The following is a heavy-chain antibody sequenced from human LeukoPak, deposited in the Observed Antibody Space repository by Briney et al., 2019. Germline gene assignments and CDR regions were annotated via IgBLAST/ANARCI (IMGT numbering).Heavy chain of an antibody. CDR2: INHSGST. V-gene: IGHV4-34*01. D-gene: IGHD3-10*01. CDR3: ARPTYYYGSGSYSV. J-gene: IGHJ6*04. CDR1: GGSFSGYY. Sequence: PSETLSLTCAVYGGSFSGYYWSWIRQPPGKGLEWIGEINHSGSTNYNPSLKSRVTISVDTSKNLFSLKLSSVTAADTAVYYCARPTYYYGSGSYSVWGKGTTVTISS.